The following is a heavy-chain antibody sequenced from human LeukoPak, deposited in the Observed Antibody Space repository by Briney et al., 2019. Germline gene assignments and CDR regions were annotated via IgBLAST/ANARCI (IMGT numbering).Heavy chain of an antibody. CDR2: IGGGGGGT. Sequence: GGSLRLSCAASGFTFSTYAMSWVRQAPGKGLEWVSTIGGGGGGTYYADSVKGRFTISRDTSKNTLFLQMNSLRAEDTAVYYCARNDFGSGWLGDNWGQGTLVTVFS. CDR1: GFTFSTYA. J-gene: IGHJ4*02. D-gene: IGHD6-19*01. V-gene: IGHV3-23*01. CDR3: ARNDFGSGWLGDN.